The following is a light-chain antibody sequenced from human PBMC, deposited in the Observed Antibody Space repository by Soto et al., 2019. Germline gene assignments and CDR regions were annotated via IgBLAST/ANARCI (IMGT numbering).Light chain of an antibody. J-gene: IGKJ5*01. CDR2: DAY. V-gene: IGKV3-11*01. CDR1: QSVSSY. CDR3: QQRHMWPIT. Sequence: IVLPQSPSTLSLSPGERSTLSCRASQSVSSYLGWFQQKPGQAPRLLIYDAYNRATGIPPRFSGSGSGTDFTLTISSLEPEDSAVYYCQQRHMWPITFGQGTRLEI.